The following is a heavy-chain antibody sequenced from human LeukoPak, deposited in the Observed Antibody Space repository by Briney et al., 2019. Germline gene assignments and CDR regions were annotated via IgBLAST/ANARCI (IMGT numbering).Heavy chain of an antibody. Sequence: PGGSLRLSCAASGFTFSSYSMNWVRQAPGKGLEWVSSISSSSSYIYYADSVKGRFTISRDNAKNSLYLQMNSLRAEDTAVYYCARDRPSHGLPWDWGQGTLVTVSS. D-gene: IGHD3/OR15-3a*01. CDR3: ARDRPSHGLPWD. CDR2: ISSSSSYI. V-gene: IGHV3-21*01. J-gene: IGHJ4*02. CDR1: GFTFSSYS.